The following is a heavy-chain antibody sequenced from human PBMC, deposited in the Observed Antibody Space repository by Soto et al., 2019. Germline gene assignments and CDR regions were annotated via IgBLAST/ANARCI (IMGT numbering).Heavy chain of an antibody. J-gene: IGHJ4*02. Sequence: LKRACKAAGYAKTGYHRRRVRHTTGQGLEWMGWINPNSGGTNYAQKFQGRVTMTRDTSISTAYMELSRLRSDDTAVYYCARDHPATIFGVVIAFDIWAQGTLVTVYS. V-gene: IGHV1-2*02. CDR3: ARDHPATIFGVVIAFDI. D-gene: IGHD3-3*01. CDR1: GYAKTGYH. CDR2: INPNSGGT.